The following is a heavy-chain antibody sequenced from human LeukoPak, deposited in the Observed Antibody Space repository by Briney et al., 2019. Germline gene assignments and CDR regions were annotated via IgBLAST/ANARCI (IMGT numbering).Heavy chain of an antibody. V-gene: IGHV4-61*02. CDR2: IYTSGST. CDR3: ARGPGPGAYEN. Sequence: SETLSLTCTVSGNSISSGDNYWSWIRQPAGKGLEWIGRIYTSGSTYYNPSLKSRVTISVDTSKNQFSLKLSSVTAADTAVYYCARGPGPGAYENWGQGTLVTVSS. CDR1: GNSISSGDNY. J-gene: IGHJ4*02. D-gene: IGHD2-21*01.